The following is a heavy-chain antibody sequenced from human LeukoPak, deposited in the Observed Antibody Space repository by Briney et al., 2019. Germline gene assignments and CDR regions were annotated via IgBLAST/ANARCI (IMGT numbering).Heavy chain of an antibody. J-gene: IGHJ4*02. CDR2: IYYSGST. V-gene: IGHV4-31*03. CDR3: ARGEYYYDSSGYPLDY. D-gene: IGHD3-22*01. Sequence: TLSLTCTVSGGSISSGGYYWSWIRQHPGKGLEWIGYIYYSGSTYYNPSLKSRVTISVDTSKNQFSLKLSSVTAADTAVYYCARGEYYYDSSGYPLDYWGQGTRVTVSS. CDR1: GGSISSGGYY.